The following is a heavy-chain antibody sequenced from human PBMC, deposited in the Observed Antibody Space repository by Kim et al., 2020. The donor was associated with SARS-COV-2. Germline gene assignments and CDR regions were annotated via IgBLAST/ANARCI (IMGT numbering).Heavy chain of an antibody. V-gene: IGHV1-46*01. Sequence: AQKYQGRVTMTRDTSTSTVYMELSSLRSEDTAMYYCARDIVVVPAASGADYWGQGTLVTVSS. D-gene: IGHD2-2*01. CDR3: ARDIVVVPAASGADY. J-gene: IGHJ4*02.